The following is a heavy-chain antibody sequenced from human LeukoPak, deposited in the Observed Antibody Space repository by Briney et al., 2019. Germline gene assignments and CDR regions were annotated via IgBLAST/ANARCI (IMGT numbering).Heavy chain of an antibody. D-gene: IGHD3-22*01. CDR2: MNPNSGNT. CDR1: GYTFTSYD. Sequence: ASVKVSCKASGYTFTSYDINWVRQATGQGLEWMGWMNPNSGNTGYAQKFQGRVTITADKSTSTAYMELSSLRSEDTAVYYCARKGDSSGYQKDAFDIWGQGTMVTVSS. CDR3: ARKGDSSGYQKDAFDI. J-gene: IGHJ3*02. V-gene: IGHV1-8*01.